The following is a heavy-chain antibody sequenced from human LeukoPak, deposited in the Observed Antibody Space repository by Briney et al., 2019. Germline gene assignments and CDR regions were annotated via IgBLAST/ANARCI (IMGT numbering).Heavy chain of an antibody. J-gene: IGHJ5*02. CDR3: TRRQQLDWFDP. CDR1: GYTFISNW. V-gene: IGHV5-10-1*01. CDR2: IDPSDSYT. Sequence: GESLKISCKGSGYTFISNWITWVRQMPGKGLEWMGRIDPSDSYTNYSPAFQGHVTISVDKSIGTAYLQWSSLKASDTAMYYCTRRQQLDWFDPWGQGTLVTVSS. D-gene: IGHD6-13*01.